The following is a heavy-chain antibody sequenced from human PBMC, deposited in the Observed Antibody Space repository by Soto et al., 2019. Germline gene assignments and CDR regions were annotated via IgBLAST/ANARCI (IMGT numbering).Heavy chain of an antibody. D-gene: IGHD6-19*01. CDR3: VRGEGGWETY. V-gene: IGHV3-74*01. Sequence: EVQLMESGGGLVQPGGSLRLSCAASGFTFSSYWMHWVRQAPGKGLVWVSRINSDGSSTTYADSVKGRFTISRDNAKNPLYLQMNSLRAEDKAVYYCVRGEGGWETYWGQGTLVTVSS. CDR2: INSDGSST. CDR1: GFTFSSYW. J-gene: IGHJ4*02.